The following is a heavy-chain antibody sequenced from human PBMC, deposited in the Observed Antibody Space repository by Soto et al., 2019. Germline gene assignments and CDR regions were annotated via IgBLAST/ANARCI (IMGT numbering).Heavy chain of an antibody. J-gene: IGHJ4*02. V-gene: IGHV1-18*01. D-gene: IGHD4-17*01. CDR3: ERGYGDNVRVRGSAPPAFDY. CDR2: ISAYNGNT. Sequence: QVQLVQSGAEVKKPGASVKVSCKASGYTFTSYGISWVRQAPGQGLEWMGWISAYNGNTNYAQKLQGRVTMTTDTSTSTAYMELRSLRSDDTAVYYCERGYGDNVRVRGSAPPAFDYWGQGTLVTVSS. CDR1: GYTFTSYG.